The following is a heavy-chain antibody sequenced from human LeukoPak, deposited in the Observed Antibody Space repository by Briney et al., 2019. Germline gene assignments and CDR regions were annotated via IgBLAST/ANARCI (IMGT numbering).Heavy chain of an antibody. CDR2: IWYDGSNK. D-gene: IGHD3-10*01. Sequence: GGSLRLSCAASGFTFSSYGMHWVLQAPGKGLEWVAVIWYDGSNKYYADSVKGRFTISRDNSKNTLYLQMNSLRAEDTAVYYCARTYYYGSGSWNRYYFDYWGQGTLVTVSS. CDR1: GFTFSSYG. CDR3: ARTYYYGSGSWNRYYFDY. J-gene: IGHJ4*02. V-gene: IGHV3-33*01.